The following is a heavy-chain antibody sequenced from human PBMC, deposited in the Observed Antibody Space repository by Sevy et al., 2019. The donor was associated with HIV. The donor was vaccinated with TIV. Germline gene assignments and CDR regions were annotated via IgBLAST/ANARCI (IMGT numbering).Heavy chain of an antibody. J-gene: IGHJ4*02. D-gene: IGHD3-10*01. CDR1: GMTFSTYN. Sequence: GGSLRLSCAVSGMTFSTYNMNWVRQAPGKGLEWISYISTDSTTKYYADSVKGRFTISRDNAKNSLYLQMNSLRDEDTAVYYCGRVRVREFDYWGQGTLVTVSS. CDR2: ISTDSTTK. CDR3: GRVRVREFDY. V-gene: IGHV3-48*02.